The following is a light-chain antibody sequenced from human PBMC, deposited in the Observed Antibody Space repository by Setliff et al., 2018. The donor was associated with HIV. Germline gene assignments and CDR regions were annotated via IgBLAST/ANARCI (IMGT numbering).Light chain of an antibody. CDR1: SGDVGRYNL. Sequence: QSVLTQPASVSGSPGQSITISCTGTSGDVGRYNLVSWYQQQPGKPPKLMIYQASKRPSGVSNRFSGSKSGNVASLTISGLQAKDEADYYCCSNTGSNTFVFGTGTKVTV. CDR2: QAS. J-gene: IGLJ1*01. CDR3: CSNTGSNTFV. V-gene: IGLV2-23*01.